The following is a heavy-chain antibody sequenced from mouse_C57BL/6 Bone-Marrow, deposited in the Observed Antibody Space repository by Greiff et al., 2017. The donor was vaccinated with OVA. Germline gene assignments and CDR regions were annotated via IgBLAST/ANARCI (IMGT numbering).Heavy chain of an antibody. CDR3: ARGYGFDV. V-gene: IGHV1-63*01. CDR1: GYTFTNYW. CDR2: IYPGGGYT. Sequence: QVHVKQSGAELVRPGTSVKMSCKASGYTFTNYWIGWAKQRPGHGLEWIGDIYPGGGYTNYNEKFKGKATLTADKSSSTAYMQFSSLTSEDSAIYYCARGYGFDVWGTGTTVTVSS. D-gene: IGHD1-1*01. J-gene: IGHJ1*03.